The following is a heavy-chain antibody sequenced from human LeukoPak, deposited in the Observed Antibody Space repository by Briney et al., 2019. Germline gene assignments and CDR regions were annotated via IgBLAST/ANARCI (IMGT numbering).Heavy chain of an antibody. Sequence: PSQTLSLTCTVSVGSIISGGYYWSWIRQHPGKGLEWIGYIYYSGSTYYNPSLKSRVTISVDTSKNQFSLKLSSVTAADTAVYYCARGSPYDPYYYDSSGSETPGGFDYWGQGTLVTVSS. V-gene: IGHV4-31*03. CDR3: ARGSPYDPYYYDSSGSETPGGFDY. J-gene: IGHJ4*02. CDR1: VGSIISGGYY. CDR2: IYYSGST. D-gene: IGHD3-22*01.